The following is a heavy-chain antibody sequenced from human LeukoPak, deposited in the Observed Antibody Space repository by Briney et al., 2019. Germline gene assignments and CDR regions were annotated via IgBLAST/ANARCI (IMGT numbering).Heavy chain of an antibody. CDR3: ATKTRYDFWSGYYPNYFDY. D-gene: IGHD3-3*01. CDR2: INHSGST. V-gene: IGHV4-34*01. Sequence: SETLCLTCAVYGGSFSGFYWSWIRQPPGKELEWIGEINHSGSTNYNPSLKSRVTISVDTSKNQFSLKLSSVTAADTAVYYCATKTRYDFWSGYYPNYFDYWGQGTLVPVSS. J-gene: IGHJ4*02. CDR1: GGSFSGFY.